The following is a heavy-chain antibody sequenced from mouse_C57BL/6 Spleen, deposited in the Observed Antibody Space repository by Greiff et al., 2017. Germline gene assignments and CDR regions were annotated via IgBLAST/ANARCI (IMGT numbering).Heavy chain of an antibody. V-gene: IGHV1-55*01. CDR1: GYTFTSYW. D-gene: IGHD1-1*01. Sequence: VQLQQPGAELVKPGASVKMSCKASGYTFTSYWITWVKQRPGQGLEWIGDIYPGSGSTNYNEKFKSKATLTVDKSSSTAYMQLSSLTSEDSAVYYCALTTVVARGFAYWGQGTLVTVSA. CDR2: IYPGSGST. CDR3: ALTTVVARGFAY. J-gene: IGHJ3*01.